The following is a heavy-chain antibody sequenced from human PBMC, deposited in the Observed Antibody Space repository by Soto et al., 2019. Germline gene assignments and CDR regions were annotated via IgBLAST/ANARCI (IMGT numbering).Heavy chain of an antibody. J-gene: IGHJ5*02. V-gene: IGHV4-39*02. Sequence: SETLSLTCIVSGGYISNSDYYWGWIRQPPGKGLEWIGSIYYSGSTYYNPSLKSRVTISVDTSKNQFSLKLTSVTAADTAVYYCARDPTPWGQGTLVTVSS. CDR1: GGYISNSDYY. CDR2: IYYSGST. CDR3: ARDPTP.